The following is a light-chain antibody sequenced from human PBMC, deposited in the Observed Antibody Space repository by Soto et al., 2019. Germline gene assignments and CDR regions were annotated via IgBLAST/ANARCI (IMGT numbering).Light chain of an antibody. CDR1: QSVSSN. CDR3: HQYYNWPPWT. V-gene: IGKV3-15*01. CDR2: GAS. J-gene: IGKJ1*01. Sequence: EIVMTQSPATLSVSPGERATLSCRASQSVSSNLAWYQQKPGQAPRLLIYGASTRATGIPARFSGSGSGTEFTLTISSLQSEDYAVYYCHQYYNWPPWTFGQGTKVEIK.